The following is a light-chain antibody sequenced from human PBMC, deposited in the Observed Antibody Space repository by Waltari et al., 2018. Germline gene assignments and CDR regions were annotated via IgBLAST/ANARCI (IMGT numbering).Light chain of an antibody. CDR1: ITDIGGYEY. CDR3: SSYTSTSYRV. CDR2: EVT. V-gene: IGLV2-14*01. J-gene: IGLJ2*01. Sequence: QSALTQPASVSGSPGQSITISCPGTITDIGGYEYVSWYQQHPGRAPKLIIFEVTNRPSGVSNRFSGSKSGNTASLTISGLQAEDEADYYCSSYTSTSYRVFGGGTKLTVL.